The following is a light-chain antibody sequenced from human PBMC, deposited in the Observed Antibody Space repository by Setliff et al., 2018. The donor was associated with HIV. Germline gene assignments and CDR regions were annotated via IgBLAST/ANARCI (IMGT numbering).Light chain of an antibody. CDR3: GAWDGNLNAYV. V-gene: IGLV1-40*01. CDR2: GNT. CDR1: YSNIGAGYD. Sequence: QSVLTQPPSVSGAPGQRVTISCTGSYSNIGAGYDVQWYQQFPGAAPKLLIYGNTNRPSGVPDRFSASKSGTAASLAITGLQTGDGATYYCGAWDGNLNAYVFGAGTKVT. J-gene: IGLJ1*01.